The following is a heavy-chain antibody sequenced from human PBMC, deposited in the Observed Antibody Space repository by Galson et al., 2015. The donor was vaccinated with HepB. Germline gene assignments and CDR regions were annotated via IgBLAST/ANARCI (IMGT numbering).Heavy chain of an antibody. Sequence: SLRLSCAASGFTFSSYSMNWVRQAPGKGLEWVSYISSSSSTIYYADSVKGRFTIFRDNSKNTLYLQMNSLRAEDTAVYYCAKDQFSTGDSINWFDAWGQGTLVTVSS. CDR2: ISSSSSTI. J-gene: IGHJ5*02. D-gene: IGHD7-27*01. CDR1: GFTFSSYS. CDR3: AKDQFSTGDSINWFDA. V-gene: IGHV3-48*01.